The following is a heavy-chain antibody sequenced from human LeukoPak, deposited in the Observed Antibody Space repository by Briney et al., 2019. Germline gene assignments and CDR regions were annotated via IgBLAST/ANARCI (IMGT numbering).Heavy chain of an antibody. J-gene: IGHJ4*02. D-gene: IGHD6-13*01. CDR3: ARSIAAAGKEFDS. CDR1: GASISSYY. V-gene: IGHV4-59*01. Sequence: SETLSLTCTVSGASISSYYWSWIRQPPGKGLEWIGYIYYIGSTNYNPSLKSRVTISVDTSKNQFSLKPSSVTAADTAVYYCARSIAAAGKEFDSWGQGSLVTVSS. CDR2: IYYIGST.